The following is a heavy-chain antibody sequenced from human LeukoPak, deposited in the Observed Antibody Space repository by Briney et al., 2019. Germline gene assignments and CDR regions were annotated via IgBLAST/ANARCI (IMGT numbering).Heavy chain of an antibody. CDR2: IYSTGST. D-gene: IGHD2-21*02. Sequence: SETLSLTCTVSGGSISSYYWNWIRQLPGMGLEWVGYIYSTGSTNYNPSLRGRVIISLDTSKNQFSLELSSVTAADTALYYCARRSVVTAINFDTFDIWGQGTMVTVSS. V-gene: IGHV4-59*08. CDR3: ARRSVVTAINFDTFDI. CDR1: GGSISSYY. J-gene: IGHJ3*02.